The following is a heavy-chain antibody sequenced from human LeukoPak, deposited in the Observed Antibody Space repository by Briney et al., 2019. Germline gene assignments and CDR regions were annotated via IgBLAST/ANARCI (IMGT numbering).Heavy chain of an antibody. Sequence: PSETLSLTCAVPGGSISSYYWSWIRQPAGKGLEWIGRIYTSGNANYNPSLEARVTMSIDTSKNQFSLKLSSVTAADTAVYYCARDIGPIAAAVWGQGTLVTVSS. CDR3: ARDIGPIAAAV. CDR1: GGSISSYY. CDR2: IYTSGNA. J-gene: IGHJ4*02. V-gene: IGHV4-4*07. D-gene: IGHD6-13*01.